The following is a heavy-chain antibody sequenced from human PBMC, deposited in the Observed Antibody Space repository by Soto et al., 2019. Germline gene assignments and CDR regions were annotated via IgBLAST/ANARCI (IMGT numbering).Heavy chain of an antibody. CDR2: ISDYNGNT. V-gene: IGHV1-18*01. J-gene: IGHJ4*02. CDR3: ASDPPPPGY. Sequence: QVQLVQSGAEVKKPGASVKVSCKASGYTFASYAISWMRQAPGQGLEWMGWISDYNGNTNYAQKLQGRVTMTTDTSTSTAYRELRSLRSDDTAVYYCASDPPPPGYWGQGTLVTVSS. CDR1: GYTFASYA.